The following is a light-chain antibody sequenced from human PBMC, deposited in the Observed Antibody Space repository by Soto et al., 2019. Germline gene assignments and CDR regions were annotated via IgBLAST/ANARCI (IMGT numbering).Light chain of an antibody. CDR1: QGMSTY. J-gene: IGKJ4*01. Sequence: DIQLTQSPSFLSASVGDTVTITCRASQGMSTYLAWYQQKPGKVPKLLIRSASTLQIGVPPRFSGGGSGTEFTLTISTLQPDDSGIYYCQQLNGYQLAFGGGTNVEIK. CDR2: SAS. V-gene: IGKV1-9*01. CDR3: QQLNGYQLA.